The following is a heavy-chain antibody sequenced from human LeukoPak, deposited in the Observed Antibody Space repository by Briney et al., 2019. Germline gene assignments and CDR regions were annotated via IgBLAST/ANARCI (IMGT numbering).Heavy chain of an antibody. CDR3: ARRGVGSYYYYYMDV. Sequence: GGSLRLSCAVSGFTVSSNYMSWIRQAPGKGLEWVSYISSSGSTIYYADSVKGRFTISRDNAKNSLYLQMNSLRAEDTAVYYCARRGVGSYYYYYMDVWGKGTTVTISS. V-gene: IGHV3-11*01. D-gene: IGHD1-1*01. CDR1: GFTVSSNY. J-gene: IGHJ6*03. CDR2: ISSSGSTI.